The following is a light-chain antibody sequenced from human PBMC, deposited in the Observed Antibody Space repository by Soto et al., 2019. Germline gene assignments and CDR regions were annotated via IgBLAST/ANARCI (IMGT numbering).Light chain of an antibody. CDR2: DAS. J-gene: IGKJ5*01. CDR3: QQYNNWRIT. V-gene: IGKV3D-15*01. Sequence: LTQSAATLSLPPEERATLSCRASQSVSSYLAWYQQKPGQAPRLLIYDASNRATGIPARFSGSGSGTEFTLTISSLQSEDFAVYYCQQYNNWRITFGQGARLEIK. CDR1: QSVSSY.